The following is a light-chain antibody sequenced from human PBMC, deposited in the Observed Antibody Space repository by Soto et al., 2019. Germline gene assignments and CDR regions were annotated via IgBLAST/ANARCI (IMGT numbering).Light chain of an antibody. CDR3: QQYNNWPLT. CDR2: GAS. CDR1: QSVSSN. Sequence: ERVMTQSPATMSVSPFERHKLYCRASQSVSSNLAWYQQKPGQAPRLLIYGASTRATGIPAWFSGSGSGTEFTLTISSLQSEDFAVYSCQQYNNWPLTFGGGTKVDI. J-gene: IGKJ4*01. V-gene: IGKV3-15*01.